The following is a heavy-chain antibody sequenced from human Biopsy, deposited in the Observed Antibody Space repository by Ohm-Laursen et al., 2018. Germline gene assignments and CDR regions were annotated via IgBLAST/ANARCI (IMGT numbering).Heavy chain of an antibody. CDR3: ARGGSGSGYYGMDV. CDR1: EFSFSRYD. Sequence: SSVKVSCKGSEFSFSRYDMHWVRQAPGQGLVYLGRIIPIVGITNHAQTFQGRITLTADKSTFMVYMELSRLRSDDTAIYYCARGGSGSGYYGMDVWGQGATVSVSS. J-gene: IGHJ6*02. D-gene: IGHD3-10*01. V-gene: IGHV1-69*04. CDR2: IIPIVGIT.